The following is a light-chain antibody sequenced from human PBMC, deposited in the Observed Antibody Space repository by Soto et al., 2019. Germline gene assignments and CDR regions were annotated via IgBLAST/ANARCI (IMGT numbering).Light chain of an antibody. J-gene: IGKJ4*01. CDR3: QQRSDWPLT. Sequence: EIVLTQSPVTLSLSPGERVTLSCRASQSVGTYLGWYQQKVGQAPSLLIYDASKRATGIPARFSGSGSGTDFTLTISSLETEDFAVYYCQQRSDWPLTFGGGTKVEI. V-gene: IGKV3-11*01. CDR2: DAS. CDR1: QSVGTY.